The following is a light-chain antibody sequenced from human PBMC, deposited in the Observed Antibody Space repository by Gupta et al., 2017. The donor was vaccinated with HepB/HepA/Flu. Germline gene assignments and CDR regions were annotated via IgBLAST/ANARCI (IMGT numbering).Light chain of an antibody. CDR3: CSYAGSSTLV. V-gene: IGLV2-23*02. CDR1: SSDVGSYNL. Sequence: QSALTQPASVSGSPGQSITISCTGTSSDVGSYNLVSWYQQHPGKAPKLMIYEVSKRPSGVSNRFSGSKSGNTASLTISGLQAEDEADDDCCSYAGSSTLVFGGGTKLTVL. J-gene: IGLJ2*01. CDR2: EVS.